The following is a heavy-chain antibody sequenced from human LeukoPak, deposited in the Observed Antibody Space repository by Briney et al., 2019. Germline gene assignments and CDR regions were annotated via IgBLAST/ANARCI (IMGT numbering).Heavy chain of an antibody. V-gene: IGHV4-59*01. CDR3: ARVRGQLWPPDY. CDR1: GDSISKYY. J-gene: IGHJ4*02. D-gene: IGHD2-21*01. Sequence: SETLSLTCTVSGDSISKYYWSWIRQPPGKGLEWIGYMYHGGSAHYSPSLTSRVTISIDTSRSQSSLKVSAVTAADTAVYYCARVRGQLWPPDYWGPGTLVTVSS. CDR2: MYHGGSA.